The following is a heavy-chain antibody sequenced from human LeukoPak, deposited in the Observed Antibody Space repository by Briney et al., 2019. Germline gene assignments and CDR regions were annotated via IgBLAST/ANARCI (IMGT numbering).Heavy chain of an antibody. CDR3: AKPTSVLTSYYFDY. CDR1: GFTFSSYG. V-gene: IGHV3-30*18. Sequence: GGSLRLSCAASGFTFSSYGMQWVRQAPGKGLEWVAIISYDGRDKFYEDSVKGRFTISRDNSKNTLYLQMNNLRAEDTAVYYCAKPTSVLTSYYFDYWGQGTLVTVSS. D-gene: IGHD4-23*01. CDR2: ISYDGRDK. J-gene: IGHJ4*02.